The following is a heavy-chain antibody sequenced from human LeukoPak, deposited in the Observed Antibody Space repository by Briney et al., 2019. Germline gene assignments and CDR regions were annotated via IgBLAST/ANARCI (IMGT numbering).Heavy chain of an antibody. CDR2: INPNSGGT. CDR3: ARVVSGSGSYCFGY. V-gene: IGHV1-2*02. Sequence: ASVKVSCKASGYTFTGYYMHWVRQAPGQGLEWMGWINPNSGGTNYAQKFQGRVTMTRDTSISTAYMELSRLRSDDTAVYYCARVVSGSGSYCFGYWGQGTLVTVSS. D-gene: IGHD3-10*01. J-gene: IGHJ4*02. CDR1: GYTFTGYY.